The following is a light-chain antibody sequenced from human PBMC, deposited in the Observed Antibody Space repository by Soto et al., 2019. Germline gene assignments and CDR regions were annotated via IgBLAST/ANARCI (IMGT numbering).Light chain of an antibody. Sequence: MTQSPSTLSGSVGDRVTITCRASQTISSWLAWYQQKPGQAPRLLIYGASTRATGIPARFSGSGSGTDFTLTISSLQPEDFAVYYCLQDYNLPITFGQGTRLEIK. J-gene: IGKJ5*01. CDR1: QTISSW. V-gene: IGKV3D-7*01. CDR3: LQDYNLPIT. CDR2: GAS.